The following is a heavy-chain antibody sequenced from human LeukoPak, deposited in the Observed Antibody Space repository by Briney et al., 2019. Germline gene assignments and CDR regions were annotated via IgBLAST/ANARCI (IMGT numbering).Heavy chain of an antibody. J-gene: IGHJ5*02. CDR3: ARDRSYCGGDCYSVGRWFDP. CDR1: GFTFSSYS. Sequence: GGSLRLSCAASGFTFSSYSMNWVRQAPGKGLEWVSHITASGTAMFYADSAKGRFTISRDNAKNSLYLQMNSLRAEDTAVYYCARDRSYCGGDCYSVGRWFDPWGQGTLVTVSS. CDR2: ITASGTAM. D-gene: IGHD2-21*02. V-gene: IGHV3-48*04.